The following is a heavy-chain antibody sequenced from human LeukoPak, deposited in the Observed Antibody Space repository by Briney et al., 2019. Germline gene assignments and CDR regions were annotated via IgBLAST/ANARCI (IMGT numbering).Heavy chain of an antibody. CDR2: IYYSGST. D-gene: IGHD3-22*01. CDR3: ARHRPYYYDSSGPTHFDY. CDR1: GGSISGYY. J-gene: IGHJ4*02. Sequence: SETLSLTCTVSGGSISGYYWSSIRQPPGKGLEWIGYIYYSGSTNYNPSLKSRVTISVDTSKNQFSLKLSSVAAADTAVYYCARHRPYYYDSSGPTHFDYWGQGTLVTVSS. V-gene: IGHV4-59*08.